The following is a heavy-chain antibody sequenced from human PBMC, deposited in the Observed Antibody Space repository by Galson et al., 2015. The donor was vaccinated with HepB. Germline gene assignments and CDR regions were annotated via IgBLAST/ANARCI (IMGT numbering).Heavy chain of an antibody. V-gene: IGHV3-30*03. Sequence: SLRLSCAASGFSFSNCGIHWVRQAPGKGLEWMAVISYDGSFRYYADSVKGRFTISRDNADNTVYLQMNSLRAEDAAVYYCVTGGSQYCTGVSCYPGDYWGQGTLVTVSS. CDR2: ISYDGSFR. D-gene: IGHD2-15*01. CDR1: GFSFSNCG. J-gene: IGHJ4*02. CDR3: VTGGSQYCTGVSCYPGDY.